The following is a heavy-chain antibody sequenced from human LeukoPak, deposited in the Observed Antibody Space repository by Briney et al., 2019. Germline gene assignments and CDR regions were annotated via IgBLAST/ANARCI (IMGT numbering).Heavy chain of an antibody. V-gene: IGHV3-66*01. D-gene: IGHD2-15*01. CDR2: IYSDGST. J-gene: IGHJ4*02. CDR3: ARDLGYCSGGSCYVGYFDY. Sequence: GGSLRLSCATSGFTFDKYFIHWVRQAPGKGLEWVSLIYSDGSTYYADSVKGRFTISRDNSKNTLYLQMNSLRAEGTAVYYCARDLGYCSGGSCYVGYFDYWGQGTLVTVSS. CDR1: GFTFDKYF.